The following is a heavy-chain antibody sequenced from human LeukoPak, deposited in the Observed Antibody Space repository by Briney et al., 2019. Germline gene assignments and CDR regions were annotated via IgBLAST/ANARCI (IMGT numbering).Heavy chain of an antibody. V-gene: IGHV4-59*12. J-gene: IGHJ5*02. CDR1: GDSMSNYY. Sequence: KPSETLSLTCTVSGDSMSNYYWTWIRQPPGKGLEWIGHIYYSGSTYYNPSLKSRVTISVDTSKNQFSLKLSSVTAADTAVYYCARDLRETGTTSWFDPWGQGTLVTVSS. CDR3: ARDLRETGTTSWFDP. D-gene: IGHD1-7*01. CDR2: IYYSGST.